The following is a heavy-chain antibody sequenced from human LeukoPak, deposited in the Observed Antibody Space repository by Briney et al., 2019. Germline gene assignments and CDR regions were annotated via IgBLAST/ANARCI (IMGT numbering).Heavy chain of an antibody. CDR2: INHSGST. CDR3: ARDLGYYGSGSYFPDAFDI. CDR1: GGSFNGYY. V-gene: IGHV4-34*01. D-gene: IGHD3-10*01. J-gene: IGHJ3*02. Sequence: PSETLSLTCAVYGGSFNGYYWSWIRQPPGKGLEWIGEINHSGSTNYNPSLKSRVTISVDTSKNQFSLKLSSVTAADTAVYYCARDLGYYGSGSYFPDAFDIWGQGTMVTVSS.